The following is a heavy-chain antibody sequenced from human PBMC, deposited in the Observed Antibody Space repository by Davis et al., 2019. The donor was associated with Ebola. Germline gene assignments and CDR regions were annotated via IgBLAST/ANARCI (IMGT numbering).Heavy chain of an antibody. J-gene: IGHJ2*01. V-gene: IGHV5-51*01. Sequence: GESLKISCKGSGYSFTSYWIGWVRQMPGKGLEWMGIIYPGDSDTRYRPSFEGQVTISVDRSINTAYLQWSSLKASDTAMYYCARLDSTGYYYLSRYFDLWGRGTLVTVSS. CDR3: ARLDSTGYYYLSRYFDL. CDR1: GYSFTSYW. CDR2: IYPGDSDT. D-gene: IGHD3-22*01.